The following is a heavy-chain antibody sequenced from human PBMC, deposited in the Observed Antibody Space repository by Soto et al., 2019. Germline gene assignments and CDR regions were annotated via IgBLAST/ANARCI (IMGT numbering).Heavy chain of an antibody. CDR1: EISVSNNY. CDR2: LYKDGST. D-gene: IGHD3-9*01. V-gene: IGHV3-66*01. CDR3: ARGAVNIFDP. J-gene: IGHJ5*02. Sequence: EVQLVESGGGLVQPGGSLRLSCAASEISVSNNYMSWVRQAPGRGLQWVSTLYKDGSTYYADSVKGRFTISRDNFKNTVYLQMIGLRADDTAGYYCARGAVNIFDPWGQGTLVTVSS.